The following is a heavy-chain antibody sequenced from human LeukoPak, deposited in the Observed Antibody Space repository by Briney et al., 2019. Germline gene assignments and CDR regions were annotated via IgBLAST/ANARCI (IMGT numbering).Heavy chain of an antibody. D-gene: IGHD2-2*01. V-gene: IGHV3-30*03. CDR3: ASSYCSSTSCSHDAFDI. J-gene: IGHJ3*02. CDR2: ISYDGSNK. Sequence: PGRSLRLSCAASGFTFSSYGMHWVRQAPGKGLEWVAVISYDGSNKYYADSVKGRFTISRDNSKNTLYLQMNSPRAEDTAVYYCASSYCSSTSCSHDAFDIWGQGTMVTVSS. CDR1: GFTFSSYG.